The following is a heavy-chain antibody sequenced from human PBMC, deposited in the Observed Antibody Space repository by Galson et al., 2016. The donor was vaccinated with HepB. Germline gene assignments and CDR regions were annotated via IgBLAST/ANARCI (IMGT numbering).Heavy chain of an antibody. CDR3: ARLRTAAVGSDRDY. D-gene: IGHD6-13*01. V-gene: IGHV5-10-1*01. CDR2: IDPSDSYT. CDR1: GYSFSRNW. Sequence: QSGAEVKKSGESLTISCKASGYSFSRNWISWVRQVPGKGLEWLGRIDPSDSYTNDYSPPFQGHVTMSVDTSISTAYLQWSSLKASDTAIYYCARLRTAAVGSDRDYWGQGTLVTVSS. J-gene: IGHJ4*02.